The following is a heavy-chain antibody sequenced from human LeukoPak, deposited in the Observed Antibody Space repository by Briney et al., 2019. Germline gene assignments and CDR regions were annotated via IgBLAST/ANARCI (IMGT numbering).Heavy chain of an antibody. V-gene: IGHV3-7*03. CDR2: IKEDGSKK. CDR1: GFTFNTYW. Sequence: PGGSLRLSCAASGFTFNTYWMSWVRQAPGKGLEWVANIKEDGSKKYYVDSVKGRFTISRDNAKDSVYVQMNSLRAEDTAVYYCARDRSYCIGADCYWGRLDYWGQGSLVTVSS. CDR3: ARDRSYCIGADCYWGRLDY. J-gene: IGHJ4*02. D-gene: IGHD2-15*01.